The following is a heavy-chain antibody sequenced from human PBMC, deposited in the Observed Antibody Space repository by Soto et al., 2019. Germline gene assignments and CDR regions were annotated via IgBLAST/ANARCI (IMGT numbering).Heavy chain of an antibody. CDR1: GFTFSSYA. J-gene: IGHJ4*02. Sequence: PGGSLRLSCAASGFTFSSYAMSWVRQATGKGLEWVSAISGSGGSTYYADSVKGRFTISRDKSKNTLYLQMNSLRAEDTAVYYCAKDLGIAAAGTRFDYWGQGTLVTVSS. CDR3: AKDLGIAAAGTRFDY. CDR2: ISGSGGST. V-gene: IGHV3-23*01. D-gene: IGHD6-13*01.